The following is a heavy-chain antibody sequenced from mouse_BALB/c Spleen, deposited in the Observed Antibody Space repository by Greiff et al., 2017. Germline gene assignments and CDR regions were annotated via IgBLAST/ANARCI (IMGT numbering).Heavy chain of an antibody. Sequence: EVKLLESGPELVKPGASVKMSCKASGYTFTSYVMHWVKQKPGQGLEWIGYINPYNDGTKYNEKFKGKATLTSDKSSSTAYMELSSLTSEDSAVYYCASDGYYVDYAMDYWGQGTSVTVSS. D-gene: IGHD2-3*01. CDR2: INPYNDGT. V-gene: IGHV1-14*01. J-gene: IGHJ4*01. CDR3: ASDGYYVDYAMDY. CDR1: GYTFTSYV.